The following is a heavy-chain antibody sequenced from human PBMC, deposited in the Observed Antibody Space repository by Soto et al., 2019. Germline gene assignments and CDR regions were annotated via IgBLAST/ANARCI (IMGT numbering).Heavy chain of an antibody. CDR1: GGNFNSYA. V-gene: IGHV1-69*06. J-gene: IGHJ4*02. CDR2: FTPTFGKA. Sequence: VNGSYMGSGGNFNSYAISWVRKAPRQGLESVWAFTPTFGKAIYQQNLQGSVKINGDKSTGTAYMEVSSMGSEDTPVYYCARVGYSSSSVVLYWGQGTLVHVSS. D-gene: IGHD6-6*01. CDR3: ARVGYSSSSVVLY.